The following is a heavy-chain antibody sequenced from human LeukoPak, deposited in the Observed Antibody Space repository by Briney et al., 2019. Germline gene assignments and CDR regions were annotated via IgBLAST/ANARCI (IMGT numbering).Heavy chain of an antibody. CDR3: ESGHYDSSGYLGGRYYYYYLDV. D-gene: IGHD3-22*01. J-gene: IGHJ6*03. Sequence: GGSLRLSCAASGFTVSSNYMSWVRQAPGKGLEWVSVIYSGGSTYYADSVKGRFTISRENSKNTLYLHMNSLRAEATAVYYCESGHYDSSGYLGGRYYYYYLDVWGKGTTVTVSS. V-gene: IGHV3-53*01. CDR2: IYSGGST. CDR1: GFTVSSNY.